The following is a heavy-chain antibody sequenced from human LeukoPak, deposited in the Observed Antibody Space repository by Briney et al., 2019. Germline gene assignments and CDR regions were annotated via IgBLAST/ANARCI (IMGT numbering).Heavy chain of an antibody. V-gene: IGHV4-59*01. CDR1: GDSISGYY. J-gene: IGHJ5*02. D-gene: IGHD3-10*01. Sequence: PSETLSLTCTVSGDSISGYYWSWIRQPPGKGLEWIGYIYYSGSTNYNPSLKSRVTISVDTSKNQFSLKLSSVTAADTAVYYCARGASITMVRGKNWFDPWGQGTLVTVSS. CDR3: ARGASITMVRGKNWFDP. CDR2: IYYSGST.